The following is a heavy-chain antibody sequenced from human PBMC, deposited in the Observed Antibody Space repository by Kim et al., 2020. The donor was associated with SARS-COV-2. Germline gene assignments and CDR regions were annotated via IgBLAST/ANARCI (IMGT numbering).Heavy chain of an antibody. Sequence: ASVKVSCKASGYTLTTFAMHWVRQAPGQRLEWMGYINTGNGNPRYSQKFQGRVTFTRDTSASIVYMELSSLKSEDTAVYYCAKTGGGSGWSFFDYWGQRTLVTVSS. CDR2: INTGNGNP. CDR1: GYTLTTFA. D-gene: IGHD6-19*01. V-gene: IGHV1-3*04. CDR3: AKTGGGSGWSFFDY. J-gene: IGHJ4*02.